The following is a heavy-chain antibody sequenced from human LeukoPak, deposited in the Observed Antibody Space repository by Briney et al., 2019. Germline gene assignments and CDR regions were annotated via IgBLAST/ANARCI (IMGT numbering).Heavy chain of an antibody. CDR2: ISVTGDGT. J-gene: IGHJ4*02. CDR1: GFTFSNYA. Sequence: SGGSLRLSCAASGFTFSNYALSWVRQPPGKGLEWVAAISVTGDGTWYPDSVKGRFTISRDNSKNIVFLQMNSLRVEDSALYYCARDRAFPRDRFDSWGQGTLVTVSS. D-gene: IGHD1-14*01. CDR3: ARDRAFPRDRFDS. V-gene: IGHV3-23*01.